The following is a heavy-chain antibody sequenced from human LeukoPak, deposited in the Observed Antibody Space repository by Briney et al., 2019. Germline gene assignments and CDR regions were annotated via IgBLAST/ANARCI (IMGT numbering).Heavy chain of an antibody. V-gene: IGHV3-30*03. CDR3: ARGSSGWSPLYYFDY. D-gene: IGHD6-19*01. CDR1: GFTFSSYC. J-gene: IGHJ4*02. CDR2: ISYDGSNK. Sequence: PGGALRLSCAASGFTFSSYCMHRVRQAPRTGLEWVAVISYDGSNKYYADSVKGRFTISRDNSKNTLYLKMNSLSAEDTAVYYCARGSSGWSPLYYFDYWGQGTLVTVSS.